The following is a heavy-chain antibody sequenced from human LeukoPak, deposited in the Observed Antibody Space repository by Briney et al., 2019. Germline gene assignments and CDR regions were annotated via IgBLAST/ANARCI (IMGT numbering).Heavy chain of an antibody. CDR3: AKIRVDDYVSPIDY. J-gene: IGHJ4*02. CDR1: RFSFSTYE. CDR2: ISGSGSTT. V-gene: IGHV3-48*03. D-gene: IGHD3-16*01. Sequence: GGSLRLSCAASRFSFSTYEMNWVRQAPGKGLEWVSYISGSGSTTYYAESVKGRFTISRDNSKNTLYLQMSSLRAEDTAVYYCAKIRVDDYVSPIDYWGQGTLVTVSS.